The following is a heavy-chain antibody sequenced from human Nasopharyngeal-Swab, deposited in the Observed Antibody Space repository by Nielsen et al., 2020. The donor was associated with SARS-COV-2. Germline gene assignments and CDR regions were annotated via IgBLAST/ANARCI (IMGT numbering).Heavy chain of an antibody. CDR2: ISGSGGST. V-gene: IGHV3-23*01. Sequence: WIRQPPGKGLEWVSAISGSGGSTYSADFVKGRFTISRDNSKNTLYLQMSSLRAEDTAVYYCAKDSLNILTGSGWFDPWGQGTQVTVSP. CDR3: AKDSLNILTGSGWFDP. D-gene: IGHD3-9*01. J-gene: IGHJ5*02.